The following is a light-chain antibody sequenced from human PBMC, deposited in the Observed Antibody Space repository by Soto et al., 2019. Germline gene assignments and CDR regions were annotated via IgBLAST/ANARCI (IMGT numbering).Light chain of an antibody. J-gene: IGKJ1*01. CDR2: GAS. CDR3: QQYNNWPRT. Sequence: EIVMTQSPVTLSVSPGERATLSCRASQSVSSNLAWYQQKPGQAPRLLINGASTRATGIPARYSGSGSGTEFTLTISSLQSEDSAVYYCQQYNNWPRTFGQGTTVEIK. CDR1: QSVSSN. V-gene: IGKV3-15*01.